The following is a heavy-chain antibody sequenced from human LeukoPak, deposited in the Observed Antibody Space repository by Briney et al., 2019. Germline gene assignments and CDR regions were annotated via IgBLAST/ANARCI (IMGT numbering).Heavy chain of an antibody. CDR3: ASDPFSPYYDFWSGYPVDACDI. J-gene: IGHJ3*02. D-gene: IGHD3-3*01. CDR2: ISAYNGNT. CDR1: GYTFTSYG. Sequence: ASVKVSCKASGYTFTSYGISWVRQAPGQGLEWMGWISAYNGNTNYAQKLQGRVTMTTDTSTSTAYMELRSLRSDDTAVYYCASDPFSPYYDFWSGYPVDACDIWGQGTMVTVSS. V-gene: IGHV1-18*01.